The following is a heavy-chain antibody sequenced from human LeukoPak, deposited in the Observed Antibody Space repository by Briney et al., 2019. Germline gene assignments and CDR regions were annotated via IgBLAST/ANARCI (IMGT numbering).Heavy chain of an antibody. CDR1: GYTFTSYY. V-gene: IGHV1-46*01. CDR2: INPSGGST. CDR3: ARGSSWSTFDY. D-gene: IGHD6-13*01. J-gene: IGHJ4*02. Sequence: ASVKVSCKASGYTFTSYYMHWVRRAPGEGLEWMGIINPSGGSTSYAQKFQGRVTMTRDMSTSTVYMELSSLRSEDTAVYYCARGSSWSTFDYWGQGALVTVSS.